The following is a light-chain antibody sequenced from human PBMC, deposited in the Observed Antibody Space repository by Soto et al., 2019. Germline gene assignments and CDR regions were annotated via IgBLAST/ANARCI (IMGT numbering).Light chain of an antibody. V-gene: IGLV2-8*01. Sequence: QSALTQPPSASGSPGQSVTISCTGTSSDVGAYNYVSWYQQHAGKAPKLVIYEVTKRPSGVPDRFYGSKSANTASLTVSGLQAEDEADYYCSSFASRNTWVFGGGTKVTVL. J-gene: IGLJ3*02. CDR1: SSDVGAYNY. CDR2: EVT. CDR3: SSFASRNTWV.